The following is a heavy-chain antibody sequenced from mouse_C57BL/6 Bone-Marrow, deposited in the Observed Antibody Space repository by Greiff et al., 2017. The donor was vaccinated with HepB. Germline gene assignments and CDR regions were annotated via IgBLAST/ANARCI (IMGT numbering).Heavy chain of an antibody. Sequence: EVQLQESGPGLVKPSQSLSLTCSVSGYSITSGYYWNWIRQFPGNKLEWMGYISYDGSNNYNPSLINRSSITRDTSKNQFFLKLNSVTTEDTATYYCASGGITTVPFAYWGQGTLVTVSA. J-gene: IGHJ3*01. CDR2: ISYDGSN. CDR1: GYSITSGYY. V-gene: IGHV3-6*01. CDR3: ASGGITTVPFAY. D-gene: IGHD1-1*01.